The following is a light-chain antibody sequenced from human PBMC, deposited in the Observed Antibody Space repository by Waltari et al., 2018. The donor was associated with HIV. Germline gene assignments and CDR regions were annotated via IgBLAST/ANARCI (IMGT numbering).Light chain of an antibody. J-gene: IGKJ1*01. CDR3: QQGYTTPRT. CDR2: AAS. V-gene: IGKV1-39*01. CDR1: QTITNF. Sequence: DIQMTQSPSSLSASVGDRVTITCRTSQTITNFLNWYQQKPGKAPNLLIYAASSLQSGVPSRFSGSRSGTDFTLTISNLQPEDFATYYCQQGYTTPRTFGQGTKVEIK.